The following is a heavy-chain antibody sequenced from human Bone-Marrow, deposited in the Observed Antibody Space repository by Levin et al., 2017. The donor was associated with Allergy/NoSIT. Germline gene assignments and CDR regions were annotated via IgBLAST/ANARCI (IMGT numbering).Heavy chain of an antibody. V-gene: IGHV3-30*18. Sequence: GGSLRLSCAASGFTFSTFGMHWVRQAPGKGLEWVAVMSYDGKNKFYADSVNGRFTISRDNAKSTLYLQMNSLRVEDTAVYYCAKDSPRLHSADYWGQGTLVTVSS. D-gene: IGHD4-11*01. CDR3: AKDSPRLHSADY. CDR1: GFTFSTFG. J-gene: IGHJ4*02. CDR2: MSYDGKNK.